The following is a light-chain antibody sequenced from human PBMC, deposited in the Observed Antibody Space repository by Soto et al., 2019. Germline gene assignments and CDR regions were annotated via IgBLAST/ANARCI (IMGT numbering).Light chain of an antibody. Sequence: QSALTQPASVSGSPGQSITISCTGTSSDIGVYNYVSWYQHHPGKAPKLMICEVSNRPSGVSSRFSGSKSGNTASLTISGLRAEDEADYYCTSFTTTSIWVFGGGTKLTVL. V-gene: IGLV2-14*01. CDR2: EVS. J-gene: IGLJ3*02. CDR3: TSFTTTSIWV. CDR1: SSDIGVYNY.